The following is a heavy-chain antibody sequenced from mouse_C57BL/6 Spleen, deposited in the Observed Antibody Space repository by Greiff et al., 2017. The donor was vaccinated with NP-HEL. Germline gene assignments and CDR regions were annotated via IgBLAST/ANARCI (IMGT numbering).Heavy chain of an antibody. CDR2: IYPGSGST. D-gene: IGHD2-1*01. J-gene: IGHJ1*03. V-gene: IGHV1-55*01. CDR1: GYTFTSYW. Sequence: VQLQQPGAELVKPGASVKMSCKASGYTFTSYWITWVKQRPGQGLEWIGDIYPGSGSTNYNEKFKSKATLTVDTSSSTAYMQLSSLTSEDSAVYYCARGGNYALWYFDVWGTGTTVTVSS. CDR3: ARGGNYALWYFDV.